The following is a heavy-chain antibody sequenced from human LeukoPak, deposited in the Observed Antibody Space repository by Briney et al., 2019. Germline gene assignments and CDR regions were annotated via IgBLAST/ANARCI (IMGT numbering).Heavy chain of an antibody. Sequence: GGSLRLSCAASGFTFSSHGMNWVRQAPGKGLEWVSTISGSGDRTNYADSVKGRFTLSRDSSRNTLYLEMSSLRSEDTAIYYCARDNSVGDNAWWFDPWGQGTLVTVSS. D-gene: IGHD1-26*01. CDR3: ARDNSVGDNAWWFDP. CDR1: GFTFSSHG. V-gene: IGHV3-23*01. J-gene: IGHJ5*02. CDR2: ISGSGDRT.